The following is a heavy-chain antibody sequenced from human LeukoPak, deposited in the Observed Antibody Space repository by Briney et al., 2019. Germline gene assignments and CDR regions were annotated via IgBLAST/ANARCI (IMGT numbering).Heavy chain of an antibody. CDR2: INHSGST. CDR3: ARDDGAAMYNWFDP. J-gene: IGHJ5*02. V-gene: IGHV4-34*01. D-gene: IGHD2-2*01. Sequence: SETLSLTCAVYGGSFSGYYWSWIRQPPGKGLEWIGEINHSGSTNYNPSLKSRVTISVDTSKNRFSLKLGSVTAADTAVYYCARDDGAAMYNWFDPWGQGTLVTVSS. CDR1: GGSFSGYY.